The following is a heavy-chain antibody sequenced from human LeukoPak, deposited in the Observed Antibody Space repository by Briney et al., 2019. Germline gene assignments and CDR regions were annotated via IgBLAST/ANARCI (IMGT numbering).Heavy chain of an antibody. Sequence: PLGSLRLSCAASVFTVSSNYMSCVPQAPGKALEWVSVIYSGGSTYYAASVKGRFTISRDYTKNTLYLQMNSLRAEDTAVYYSARGSYYGSGNTDYWGQGTLVTVSS. D-gene: IGHD3-10*01. CDR1: VFTVSSNY. V-gene: IGHV3-53*01. J-gene: IGHJ4*02. CDR2: IYSGGST. CDR3: ARGSYYGSGNTDY.